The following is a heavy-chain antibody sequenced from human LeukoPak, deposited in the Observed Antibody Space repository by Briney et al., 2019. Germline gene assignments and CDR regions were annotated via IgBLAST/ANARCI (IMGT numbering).Heavy chain of an antibody. CDR1: GFTFTTYW. CDR3: AKAPVTTCSGAYCYPFDY. CDR2: IKQDGTEK. Sequence: GGSLRLSCAASGFTFTTYWMSWVRQAPGKGLEWVANIKQDGTEKYYVDSVKGRFTISRDNAKNSLYLQMNSLRVEDTAVYYCAKAPVTTCSGAYCYPFDYWGQGTLVTVSS. D-gene: IGHD2-21*01. J-gene: IGHJ4*02. V-gene: IGHV3-7*01.